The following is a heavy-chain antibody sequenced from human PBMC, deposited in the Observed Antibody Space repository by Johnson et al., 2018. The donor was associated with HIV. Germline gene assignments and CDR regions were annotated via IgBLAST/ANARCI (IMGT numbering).Heavy chain of an antibody. J-gene: IGHJ3*02. CDR2: ISYDGNIK. CDR3: ARAMYADDYGDYLFLAPRLDAFDI. V-gene: IGHV3-30-3*01. Sequence: QVQVVESGGGVVQPGRSLRLSCAASGFTFRSYAMHWVRQAPGKGLEWVAVISYDGNIKFYADYVKGRFSISRDNSKNTLFLDMNSLRAEDTAVYYCARAMYADDYGDYLFLAPRLDAFDIWGPET. CDR1: GFTFRSYA. D-gene: IGHD4-17*01.